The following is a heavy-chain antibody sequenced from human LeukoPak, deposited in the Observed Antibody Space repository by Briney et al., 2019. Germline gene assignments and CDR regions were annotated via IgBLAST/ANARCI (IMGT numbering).Heavy chain of an antibody. J-gene: IGHJ4*02. CDR3: AKGEQYYYDSSGYSDG. D-gene: IGHD3-22*01. V-gene: IGHV3-48*01. CDR1: GFTVSSNY. Sequence: GGSLRLSCAASGFTVSSNYMSWVRQAPGKGLEWVSYISSSSSSSTIYYADSVKGRFTISRDNSKNTLYLQMNSLRAEDTAVYYCAKGEQYYYDSSGYSDGWGQGTLVTVSS. CDR2: ISSSSSSSTI.